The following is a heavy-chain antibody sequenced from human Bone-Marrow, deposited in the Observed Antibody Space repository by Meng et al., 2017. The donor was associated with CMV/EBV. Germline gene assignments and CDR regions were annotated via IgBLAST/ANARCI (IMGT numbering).Heavy chain of an antibody. D-gene: IGHD6-13*01. CDR1: GFTFGDYA. CDR2: IRSKAYGGTT. Sequence: GESLKISCTASGFTFGDYAMSWVRQAPGKGLEWVGFIRSKAYGGTTEYAASVKGRFTISRDNAKNSLYLQMNSLRAEDTAVYYCARDFPGAAASDYWGQGTLVTVSS. CDR3: ARDFPGAAASDY. V-gene: IGHV3-49*04. J-gene: IGHJ4*02.